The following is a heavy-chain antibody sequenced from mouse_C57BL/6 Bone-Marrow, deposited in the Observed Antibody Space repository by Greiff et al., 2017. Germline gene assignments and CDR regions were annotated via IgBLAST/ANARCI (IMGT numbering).Heavy chain of an antibody. CDR2: IHPNSGST. CDR3: AREVLRVAMDY. Sequence: QVQLQQPGAELVKPGASVKLSCKASGYTFTSYWMHWVKQRTGQGLEWIGMIHPNSGSTNYNEKFKSKATLTVDKSSSTAYMQLSSLTSEDSAVYYCAREVLRVAMDYWGQGTSVTVSS. J-gene: IGHJ4*01. D-gene: IGHD1-1*01. CDR1: GYTFTSYW. V-gene: IGHV1-64*01.